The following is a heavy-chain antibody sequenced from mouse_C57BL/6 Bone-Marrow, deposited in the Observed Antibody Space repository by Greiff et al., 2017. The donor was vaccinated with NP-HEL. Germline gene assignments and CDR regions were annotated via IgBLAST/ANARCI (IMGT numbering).Heavy chain of an antibody. CDR3: SIGDWVAWFAY. D-gene: IGHD4-1*01. V-gene: IGHV1-64*01. CDR2: IHPNSGST. J-gene: IGHJ3*01. Sequence: VKLQQPGAELVKPGASVKLSCKASGYTFTSYWMHWVKQRPGQGLEWIGMIHPNSGSTNYNEKFKSKATLTVDKSSSTAYMQLSSLTSEDSAVYYCSIGDWVAWFAYWGQGTLVTVSA. CDR1: GYTFTSYW.